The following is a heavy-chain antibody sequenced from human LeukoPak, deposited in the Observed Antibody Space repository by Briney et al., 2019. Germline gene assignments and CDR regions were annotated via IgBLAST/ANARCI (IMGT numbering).Heavy chain of an antibody. V-gene: IGHV3-66*01. CDR2: IYSGGST. CDR3: ASANEYVWGSYTS. D-gene: IGHD3-16*01. Sequence: GGSLRVSCAASGFTLSSNYMSSVREGPGEGLGWGSVIYSGGSTYYTESVKGRFPISRNNSKNTLYLQMNSLRAEDTAVYYCASANEYVWGSYTSWGQGTLVTVSS. CDR1: GFTLSSNY. J-gene: IGHJ5*02.